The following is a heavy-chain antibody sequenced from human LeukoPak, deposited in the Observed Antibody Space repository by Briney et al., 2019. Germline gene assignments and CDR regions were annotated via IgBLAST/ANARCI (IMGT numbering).Heavy chain of an antibody. CDR1: GFTVSSNY. Sequence: PGGSLRLSCAASGFTVSSNYMSWVRQAPGKGLEWVSVIYSGGSTYYADSVKGRFTISRDNSKNTLYLQMNSLRAEDTAVYYCAKGSVEYSSSSTLDYWGQGTLVTVSS. CDR3: AKGSVEYSSSSTLDY. D-gene: IGHD6-6*01. CDR2: IYSGGST. J-gene: IGHJ4*02. V-gene: IGHV3-53*01.